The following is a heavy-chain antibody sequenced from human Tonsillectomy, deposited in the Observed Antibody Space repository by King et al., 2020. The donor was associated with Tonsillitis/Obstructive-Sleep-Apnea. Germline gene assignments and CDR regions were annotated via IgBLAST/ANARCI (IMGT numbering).Heavy chain of an antibody. CDR3: AAGVRGEVIYFFYYMDV. D-gene: IGHD3-16*01. Sequence: VQLQESGPGLVKPSETLSLTCTVSGGSVSSGDYYWSWIRQPPGKGLEWIGYIYYSGSTNYNPSLKSRVTISVDTSRNQFSLKLTSVTTADTAVYYCAAGVRGEVIYFFYYMDVWGKGTTVTVSS. CDR1: GGSVSSGDYY. V-gene: IGHV4-61*08. J-gene: IGHJ6*03. CDR2: IYYSGST.